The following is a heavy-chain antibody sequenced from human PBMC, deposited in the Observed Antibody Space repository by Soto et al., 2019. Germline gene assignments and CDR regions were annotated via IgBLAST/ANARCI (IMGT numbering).Heavy chain of an antibody. CDR1: GGSFSGYY. J-gene: IGHJ4*02. D-gene: IGHD3-16*02. Sequence: QVQLQQWGAGLLKPSETLSLTCAVYGGSFSGYYWSWIRQPPGKGLEWIGEINHSGSTNYNPYLKSRVTRSVDTSKNQFSLKLSSVTAADTAVYYCARQAWGGVIVILLHFDYWGQGTLVTVSS. CDR3: ARQAWGGVIVILLHFDY. CDR2: INHSGST. V-gene: IGHV4-34*01.